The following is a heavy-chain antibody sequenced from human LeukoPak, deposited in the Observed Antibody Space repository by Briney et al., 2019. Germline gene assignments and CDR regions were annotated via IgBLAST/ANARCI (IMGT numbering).Heavy chain of an antibody. D-gene: IGHD6-6*01. CDR2: INPNSGGT. V-gene: IGHV1-2*02. Sequence: GASVKVSCKASGYSFTAYYMHWVRQAPGQGLEYMGWINPNSGGTNYAQKFQGRVTMTRDTSISTAYMELSRLRSDDTAVYYCARKPRAGQLVHDNWFDPWGQGTLVTVSS. J-gene: IGHJ5*02. CDR3: ARKPRAGQLVHDNWFDP. CDR1: GYSFTAYY.